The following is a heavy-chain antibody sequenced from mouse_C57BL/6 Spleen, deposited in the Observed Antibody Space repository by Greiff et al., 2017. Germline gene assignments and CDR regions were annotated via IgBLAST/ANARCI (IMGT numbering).Heavy chain of an antibody. CDR1: GYAFSSSW. D-gene: IGHD2-3*01. J-gene: IGHJ2*01. CDR2: IYPGDGAT. Sequence: VKLQESGPELVKPGASVKISCKASGYAFSSSWMNWVKQRPGKGLEWIGRIYPGDGATNYNGKFKGKATLTADTSSSTAYMQLSSLTSEDSAVYFCAREGIYDGYYVDYWGQGTTLTVSS. CDR3: AREGIYDGYYVDY. V-gene: IGHV1-82*01.